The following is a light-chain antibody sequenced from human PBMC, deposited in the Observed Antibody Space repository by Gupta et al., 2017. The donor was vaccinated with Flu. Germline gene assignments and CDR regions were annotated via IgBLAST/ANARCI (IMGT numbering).Light chain of an antibody. CDR3: QLWDSHSDHPGWV. CDR1: NIGSKS. Sequence: SYVLTQPPSLSVAPGQTAGITCATDNIGSKSVHWFQQKPGQAPVLVVYDDSDRPTGIPERFSGSNSGNTATLTINRVEAGDEADYYCQLWDSHSDHPGWVFGGGTKLTVL. CDR2: DDS. V-gene: IGLV3-21*02. J-gene: IGLJ3*02.